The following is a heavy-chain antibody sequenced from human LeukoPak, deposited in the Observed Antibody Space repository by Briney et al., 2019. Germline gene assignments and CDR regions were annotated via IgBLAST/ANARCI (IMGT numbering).Heavy chain of an antibody. CDR3: ARRTPNSYTDY. D-gene: IGHD2/OR15-2a*01. CDR2: IYYSGST. Sequence: PSETLSLTCTVSGGSISSGGYYWSWIRQHPGKGLEWIGYIYYSGSTNYSPSLKSRVTISLDTSKNQFSLKLSSVTAADTAVYYCARRTPNSYTDYWGQGTLVTVSS. J-gene: IGHJ4*02. CDR1: GGSISSGGYY. V-gene: IGHV4-61*08.